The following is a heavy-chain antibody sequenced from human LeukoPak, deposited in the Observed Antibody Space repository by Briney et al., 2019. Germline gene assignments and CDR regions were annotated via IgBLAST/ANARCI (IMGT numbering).Heavy chain of an antibody. CDR2: IYYSGST. J-gene: IGHJ5*02. V-gene: IGHV4-59*01. Sequence: SETLSLTCTVSGGSISSYYWSWIRQPPGKRLEWIGYIYYSGSTNYNPSLKSRVTISVDTSKNQFSLKLSSVTAADTAVYYCARELGYGSGKYNWFDPWGQGTLVTVSS. D-gene: IGHD3-10*01. CDR1: GGSISSYY. CDR3: ARELGYGSGKYNWFDP.